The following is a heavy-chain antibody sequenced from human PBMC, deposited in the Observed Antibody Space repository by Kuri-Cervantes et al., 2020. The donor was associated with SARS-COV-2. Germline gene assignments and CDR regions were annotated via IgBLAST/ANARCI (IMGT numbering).Heavy chain of an antibody. J-gene: IGHJ4*02. CDR1: GYALTELS. CDR3: ARGSCTNGVCYTILGY. Sequence: ASVKVSCKVSGYALTELSMHWVRQAPGKGLEWMGGFDPEDGETIYAQKFQGRVTMTEDTSTDTAYMELSSLGSEDTAVYYCARGSCTNGVCYTILGYWGQGTLVTVSS. CDR2: FDPEDGET. D-gene: IGHD2-8*01. V-gene: IGHV1-24*01.